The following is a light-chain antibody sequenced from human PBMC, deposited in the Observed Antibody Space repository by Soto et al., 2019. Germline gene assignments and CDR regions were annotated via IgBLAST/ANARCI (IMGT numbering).Light chain of an antibody. CDR2: RNN. Sequence: QSVLTQPPSASGTPGQRVTISCSGSSSNIGSNYVYWYQQLPGTAPKLLIYRNNQRPSGSPDRFSGSMSGTSASLAISGFRSEDEADYYCAAWDASVRGWVFGGGPTHTV. V-gene: IGLV1-47*01. J-gene: IGLJ3*02. CDR1: SSNIGSNY. CDR3: AAWDASVRGWV.